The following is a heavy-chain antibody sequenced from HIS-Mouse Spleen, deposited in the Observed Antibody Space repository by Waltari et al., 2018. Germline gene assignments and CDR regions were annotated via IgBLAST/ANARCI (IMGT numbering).Heavy chain of an antibody. CDR3: AREIPYSSSWYDWYFDL. V-gene: IGHV4-39*07. Sequence: QLQLQESGPGLVKPSDTLSLTCTVPGGSISSSSYYWGWIRPPPGKGLEWIGSIDYSGSTYSNPSLKSRVTISVDTSKNQFSLKLSSVTAADTAVYYCAREIPYSSSWYDWYFDLWGRGTLVTVSS. D-gene: IGHD6-13*01. J-gene: IGHJ2*01. CDR2: IDYSGST. CDR1: GGSISSSSYY.